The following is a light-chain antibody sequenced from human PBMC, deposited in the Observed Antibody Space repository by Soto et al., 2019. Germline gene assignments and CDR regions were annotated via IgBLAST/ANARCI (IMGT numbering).Light chain of an antibody. Sequence: ETVMTQSPATLSVSPGERATLSCGASQSVSTNLAWYQQKPGQVPRLLIYGASTRASDIPARFSGSGSGTEFTLTISSLQSEDCAVYYCQQYNEWPLTFGGGTNVEIE. J-gene: IGKJ4*01. V-gene: IGKV3-15*01. CDR2: GAS. CDR3: QQYNEWPLT. CDR1: QSVSTN.